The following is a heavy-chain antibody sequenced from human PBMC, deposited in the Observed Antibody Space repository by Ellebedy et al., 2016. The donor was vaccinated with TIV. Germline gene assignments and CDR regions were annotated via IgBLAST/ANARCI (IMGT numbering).Heavy chain of an antibody. D-gene: IGHD1-26*01. Sequence: GESLKISCAASGFTFSSYGMHWVRQAPGKGLEWVAVISYDGSNKYYADSVKGRFTISRDNSKNSLYLQMNSLRAEDTAVYYCASWDYSGSYSLLDAFDIWGQGTMVTVSS. CDR3: ASWDYSGSYSLLDAFDI. CDR2: ISYDGSNK. CDR1: GFTFSSYG. J-gene: IGHJ3*02. V-gene: IGHV3-30*03.